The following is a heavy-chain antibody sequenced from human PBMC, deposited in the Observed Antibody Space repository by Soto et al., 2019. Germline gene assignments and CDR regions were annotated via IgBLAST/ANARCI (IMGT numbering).Heavy chain of an antibody. CDR3: ASGIVVVPAAIGVYYYYGMDV. CDR1: GYTFTGYY. D-gene: IGHD2-2*02. J-gene: IGHJ6*02. Sequence: QVQLVQSGAEVKKPGASVKVSCKASGYTFTGYYMHWVRQAPGQGREWMGWINPNSGGTNYAQKFQGRVTMTRDTSISTAYMELSRLRSDDTAVYYCASGIVVVPAAIGVYYYYGMDVWGQGTTVTVSS. CDR2: INPNSGGT. V-gene: IGHV1-2*02.